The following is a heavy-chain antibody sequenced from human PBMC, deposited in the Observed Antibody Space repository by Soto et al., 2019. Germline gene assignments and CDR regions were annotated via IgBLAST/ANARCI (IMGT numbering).Heavy chain of an antibody. V-gene: IGHV3-30-3*01. CDR2: MSSDGTTI. J-gene: IGHJ6*02. CDR3: ARAGIPFGLDV. Sequence: QVQLLESGGGVVQPGRSLRLSCAASAFTFSDFAMHWVRQAPGKGLEWMAVMSSDGTTIYYAGSVKGRFTISRDNFKRTLYLQMNSLRPDDTAVYYCARAGIPFGLDVWGLGTTVTVS. CDR1: AFTFSDFA. D-gene: IGHD6-13*01.